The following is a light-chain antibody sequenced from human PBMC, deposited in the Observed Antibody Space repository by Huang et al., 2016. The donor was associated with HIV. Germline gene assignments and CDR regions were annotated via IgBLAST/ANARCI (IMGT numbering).Light chain of an antibody. CDR1: QGVTTY. J-gene: IGKJ1*01. CDR2: GTS. Sequence: DIEMTQSPSSLSASVGDRITITCRPSQGVTTYLNWYQQKPGKAPKLLISGTSNLQRGVPSSFSGGGSWQHFTLTITCLQPEDSGTYYCQQTYTDSWTFGPGTKVEIK. CDR3: QQTYTDSWT. V-gene: IGKV1-39*01.